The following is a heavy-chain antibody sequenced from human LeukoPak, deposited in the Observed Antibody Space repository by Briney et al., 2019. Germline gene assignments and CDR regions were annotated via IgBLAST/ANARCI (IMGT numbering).Heavy chain of an antibody. CDR1: VFTFSSYA. Sequence: SGGSLRLSCAPSVFTFSSYAMSWLPQTPHKRLEWVSGISVTGDITYYADSVKGRFPIARDNSRTTLYLQLNSLRADDTAVYYCAKSHITRYPLQYYFDLWGQGAQVIVSS. CDR2: ISVTGDIT. D-gene: IGHD2-21*01. CDR3: AKSHITRYPLQYYFDL. J-gene: IGHJ4*02. V-gene: IGHV3-23*01.